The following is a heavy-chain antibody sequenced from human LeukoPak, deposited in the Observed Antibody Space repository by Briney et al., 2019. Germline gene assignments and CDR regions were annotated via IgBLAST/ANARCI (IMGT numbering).Heavy chain of an antibody. CDR3: ARGHYDSSGYYVRGSAFDI. CDR1: GFTFDDYA. CDR2: ISWNSGSI. J-gene: IGHJ3*02. Sequence: GRSLRLSSAASGFTFDDYALHWVRQAPGKGLEWVSGISWNSGSIGYADSVKGRFTISRDNAKNSLYLQMNSLRAEDTALYYCARGHYDSSGYYVRGSAFDIWGQGTMVTVSS. D-gene: IGHD3-22*01. V-gene: IGHV3-9*01.